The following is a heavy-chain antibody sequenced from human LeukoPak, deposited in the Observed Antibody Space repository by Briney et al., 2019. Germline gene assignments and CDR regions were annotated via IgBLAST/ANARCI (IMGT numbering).Heavy chain of an antibody. CDR1: GYTFTTYY. V-gene: IGHV1-46*01. Sequence: ASVKVSCKASGYTFTTYYVHWVRQAPGQGLEWMGILNPSGGSTSNAQKFQGRVTMTGDTSTSTVYMELSSLRSEDTAVYYCARGGHDYGDSWGQEPWSPSPQ. CDR3: ARGGHDYGDS. CDR2: LNPSGGST. J-gene: IGHJ5*01. D-gene: IGHD4-17*01.